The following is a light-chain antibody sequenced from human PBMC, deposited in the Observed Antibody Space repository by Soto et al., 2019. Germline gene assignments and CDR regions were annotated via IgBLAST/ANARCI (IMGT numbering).Light chain of an antibody. J-gene: IGKJ1*01. CDR2: ATS. Sequence: DIQMTQSPSSLSASVGDRVTITCRAGQGIGNYLNWYQQKPGKAPKLLIYATSTLASGVPSTFSGSGSGADFTLTISSLQPEDFATYYCQQSYSSPQTVGQGTKVDIK. CDR1: QGIGNY. V-gene: IGKV1-39*01. CDR3: QQSYSSPQT.